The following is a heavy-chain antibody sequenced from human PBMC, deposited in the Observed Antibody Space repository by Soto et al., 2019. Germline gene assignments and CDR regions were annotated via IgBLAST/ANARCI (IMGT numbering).Heavy chain of an antibody. D-gene: IGHD5-12*01. Sequence: RRLSCAASGFTVSSNYMSWVRQAPGKGLEWVSVIYSGGSTYYADSVKGRFTISRDNSKNTLYLQMNSLRAEDTAVYYCAYLSTNYYYYGMDVWGQGTTVTVSS. V-gene: IGHV3-53*01. CDR1: GFTVSSNY. CDR3: AYLSTNYYYYGMDV. J-gene: IGHJ6*02. CDR2: IYSGGST.